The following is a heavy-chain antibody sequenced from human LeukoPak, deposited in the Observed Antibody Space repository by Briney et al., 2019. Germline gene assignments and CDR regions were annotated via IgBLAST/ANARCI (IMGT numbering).Heavy chain of an antibody. CDR2: INHSGST. CDR1: GGSFSGYY. D-gene: IGHD5-24*01. Sequence: SETLSLTCAVYGGSFSGYYWSWIRQPPGKGLEWIGEINHSGSTNYNPSLKSRVTISVDTSKNQFSLRLSSVTAADTAVYSCARHKEEMATTDNWFDPWGQGTLVTVSS. CDR3: ARHKEEMATTDNWFDP. J-gene: IGHJ5*02. V-gene: IGHV4-34*01.